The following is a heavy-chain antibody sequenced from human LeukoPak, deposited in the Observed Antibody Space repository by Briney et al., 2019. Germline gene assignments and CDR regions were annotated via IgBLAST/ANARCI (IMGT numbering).Heavy chain of an antibody. CDR1: GFTFSSYS. J-gene: IGHJ3*02. Sequence: GGSLRLSCAASGFTFSSYSMNWVRQAPGNGLEWVSSFSSSSSYIYYADSVKGRFTISRDNAKNSLYLQMNSLRAEDTAVYYCARDPLTSYSSGWYISAFDIWGQGTMVTVSS. CDR3: ARDPLTSYSSGWYISAFDI. CDR2: FSSSSSYI. V-gene: IGHV3-21*01. D-gene: IGHD6-19*01.